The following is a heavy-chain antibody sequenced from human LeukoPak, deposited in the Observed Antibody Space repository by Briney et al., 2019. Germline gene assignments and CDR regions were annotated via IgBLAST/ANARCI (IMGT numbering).Heavy chain of an antibody. J-gene: IGHJ4*02. CDR2: ISYDGSNK. CDR1: GFTFSSYD. V-gene: IGHV3-30*18. CDR3: VKDRHYSSSIMGI. D-gene: IGHD6-19*01. Sequence: GKSLRLSCAASGFTFSSYDMHWVRQAPGKGLEWVAVISYDGSNKYYADSVKGRVTISRDNSKNTLYLQMNSLRAEDTAMYYCVKDRHYSSSIMGIWGQGTLVTVSS.